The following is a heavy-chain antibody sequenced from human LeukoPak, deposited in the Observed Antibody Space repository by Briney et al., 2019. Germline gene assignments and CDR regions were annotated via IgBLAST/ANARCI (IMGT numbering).Heavy chain of an antibody. CDR2: IKQDGSEK. V-gene: IGHV3-7*01. CDR3: ARFAAGGSYYYYMDV. D-gene: IGHD6-25*01. CDR1: GFTFSSYW. Sequence: GGSLRLSCAASGFTFSSYWMSWVRQAPGKGLEWVANIKQDGSEKHYVDSVKGRFTISRDNAKNSLYLQMNSLRADDTAVYYCARFAAGGSYYYYMDVWGKGTTVTVSS. J-gene: IGHJ6*03.